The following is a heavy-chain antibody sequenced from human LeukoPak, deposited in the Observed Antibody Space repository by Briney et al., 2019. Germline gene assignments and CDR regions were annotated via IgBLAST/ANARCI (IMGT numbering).Heavy chain of an antibody. CDR2: ISGSGGST. CDR3: ATNPGPLPTSSDY. Sequence: GGSLRLSCAASGFTFSSYAMSWVRQAPGKGLEWVSAISGSGGSTYYADSVKGRFTISRDNSKNTLYLQMNSLRAEDTAVYYCATNPGPLPTSSDYWGQGTLVTVSS. V-gene: IGHV3-23*01. J-gene: IGHJ4*02. CDR1: GFTFSSYA. D-gene: IGHD1-14*01.